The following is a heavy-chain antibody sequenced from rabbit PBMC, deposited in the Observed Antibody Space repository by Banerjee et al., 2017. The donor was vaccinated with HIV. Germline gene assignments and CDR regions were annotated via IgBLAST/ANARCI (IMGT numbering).Heavy chain of an antibody. D-gene: IGHD8-1*01. CDR3: VREYAGNSVPFNL. CDR1: GIDFSLYY. Sequence: QLVESGGGLVTLGGSLKLSCKASGIDFSLYYMSWVRQAPGKGLEWIGYIDPIFGSTYYATWVDGRFTISSHNAQNTLYLQLNSLTAADTATYFCVREYAGNSVPFNLWGPGTLVTVS. J-gene: IGHJ4*01. CDR2: IDPIFGST. V-gene: IGHV1S7*01.